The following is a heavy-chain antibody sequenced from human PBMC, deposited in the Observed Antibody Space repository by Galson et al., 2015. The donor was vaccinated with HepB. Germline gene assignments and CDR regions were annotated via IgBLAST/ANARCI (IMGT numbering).Heavy chain of an antibody. V-gene: IGHV3-21*01. CDR1: GFTFSPYT. J-gene: IGHJ4*02. Sequence: SLRLSCAASGFTFSPYTMTWVRQAPGKGLEWVSSIISSSSSIYYADSVKGRSTISRDNAKDSLYLQMNSLRAEDTAVYYCARERGGYYYDFWGQGTLVTVSS. CDR2: IISSSSSI. D-gene: IGHD3-22*01. CDR3: ARERGGYYYDF.